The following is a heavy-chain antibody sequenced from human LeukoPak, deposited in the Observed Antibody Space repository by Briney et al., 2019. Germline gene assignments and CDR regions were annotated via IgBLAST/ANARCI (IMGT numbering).Heavy chain of an antibody. CDR2: TFYRSKWYN. CDR3: ARSGGTAIGNYERATFDY. V-gene: IGHV6-1*01. D-gene: IGHD1-7*01. Sequence: SQTLSLTCDISGDSVSSNSAAWNWIRQSPSRGLEGLGRTFYRSKWYNEYEVSLKSRLTIHADTSKNHFSLQLNSVTPEDTAVYYCARSGGTAIGNYERATFDYWGQGTLVTVSS. CDR1: GDSVSSNSAA. J-gene: IGHJ4*02.